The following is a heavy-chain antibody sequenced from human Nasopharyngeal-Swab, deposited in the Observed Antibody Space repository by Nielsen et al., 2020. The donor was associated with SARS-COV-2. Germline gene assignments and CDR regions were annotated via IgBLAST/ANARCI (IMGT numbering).Heavy chain of an antibody. Sequence: PGKGLEWIGSIYYSVSTYYNPSLKSRVTISVDTSKNKFSLRLSSVTAADTAVYYCASLGKDNSGWSDYWGQGTLVTVSS. CDR3: ASLGKDNSGWSDY. D-gene: IGHD6-19*01. V-gene: IGHV4-39*01. CDR2: IYYSVST. J-gene: IGHJ4*02.